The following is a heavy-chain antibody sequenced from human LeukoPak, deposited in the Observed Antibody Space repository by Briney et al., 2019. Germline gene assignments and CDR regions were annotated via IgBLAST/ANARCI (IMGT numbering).Heavy chain of an antibody. Sequence: SETLSLTCAVYGGSFSGYYWSWIRQPPGKGLEWIGEINHSGSTNYNPSLKSRVTISVDTSENQFSLKLSSVTAADTAVYYCARASRNWFDPWGQGTLVTVSS. CDR3: ARASRNWFDP. CDR2: INHSGST. V-gene: IGHV4-34*01. CDR1: GGSFSGYY. J-gene: IGHJ5*02.